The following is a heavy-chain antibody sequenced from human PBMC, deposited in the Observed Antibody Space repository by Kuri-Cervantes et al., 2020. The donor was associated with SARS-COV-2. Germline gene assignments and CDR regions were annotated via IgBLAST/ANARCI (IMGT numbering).Heavy chain of an antibody. Sequence: GESLKISCAASGFTFSSYGMHWVRQAPGKGLEWVAVISYDGSNKYYADSVKGRFTISRDNSKDTLYLQMNSLRAEDTAVYYCAKELERLMVGPETNDYWGQGTLVTVSS. CDR1: GFTFSSYG. CDR3: AKELERLMVGPETNDY. CDR2: ISYDGSNK. D-gene: IGHD1-1*01. V-gene: IGHV3-30*18. J-gene: IGHJ4*02.